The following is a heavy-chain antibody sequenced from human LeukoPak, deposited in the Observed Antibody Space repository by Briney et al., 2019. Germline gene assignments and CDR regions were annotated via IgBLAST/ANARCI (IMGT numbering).Heavy chain of an antibody. V-gene: IGHV1-46*01. CDR3: ARDNSVGDVAWWFDP. J-gene: IGHJ5*02. D-gene: IGHD1-26*01. CDR1: GYSFTSHY. CDR2: INPSGSST. Sequence: SVKVSCKASGYSFTSHYMHWVRQAPGQGLEWLGLINPSGSSTLYAQKFQGRVTMTRDMSTTTDYMELSSLRSEDTAVYYCARDNSVGDVAWWFDPWGQGTLVTASS.